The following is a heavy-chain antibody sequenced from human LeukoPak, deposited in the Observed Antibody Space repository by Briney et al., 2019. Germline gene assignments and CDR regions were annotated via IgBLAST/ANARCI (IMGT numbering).Heavy chain of an antibody. CDR3: ARVSDSYGYYFDY. V-gene: IGHV3-30*02. J-gene: IGHJ4*02. CDR2: IRYDGSNK. CDR1: GFTFSSYG. D-gene: IGHD5-18*01. Sequence: GGSLRLSCAASGFTFSSYGMHWVRQAPGKGLEWVAFIRYDGSNKYYADSVKGRFTISRDNSKNTLYLQMNSLRAEDTAVYYCARVSDSYGYYFDYWGQGTLVTVSS.